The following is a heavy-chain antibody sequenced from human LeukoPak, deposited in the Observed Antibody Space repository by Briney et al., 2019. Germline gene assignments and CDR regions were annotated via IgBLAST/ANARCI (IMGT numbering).Heavy chain of an antibody. CDR2: FIQNFDTT. J-gene: IGHJ3*01. Sequence: SVKVSCKTSGGSFSTHAFNWVRQAPGQGLEWMGGFIQNFDTTTYAQKFQGRVTINADESTSTAYMELNSLTSDDTAVYYCARSITILGVLTRRFDAFDVWGQGTMVTVSS. D-gene: IGHD3-3*01. CDR1: GGSFSTHA. V-gene: IGHV1-69*13. CDR3: ARSITILGVLTRRFDAFDV.